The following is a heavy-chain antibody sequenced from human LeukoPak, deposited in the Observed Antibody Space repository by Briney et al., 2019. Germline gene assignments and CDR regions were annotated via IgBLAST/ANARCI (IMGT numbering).Heavy chain of an antibody. Sequence: SETLSLTCTVSGDSITSGTYSWSWIRQPAGKGLEWIGRIYATGSTKYNPSLQSRVTISLDTSKNHFSLNLSSMTAADTAVYYCARGPLLQYFHHWGQSALVTVSS. CDR1: GDSITSGTYS. J-gene: IGHJ1*01. D-gene: IGHD3-10*01. V-gene: IGHV4-61*02. CDR2: IYATGST. CDR3: ARGPLLQYFHH.